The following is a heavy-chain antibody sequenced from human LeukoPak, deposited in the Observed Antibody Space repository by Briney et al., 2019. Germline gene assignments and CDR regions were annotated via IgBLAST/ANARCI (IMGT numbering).Heavy chain of an antibody. CDR2: IKEDGSEK. J-gene: IGHJ4*02. CDR3: ARSRSGYYEDY. CDR1: GFTFSSYW. V-gene: IGHV3-7*01. Sequence: GGSLRLSCAASGFTFSSYWMSWVRQAPGKGLEWVANIKEDGSEKYYVDSVKGRFTISRDNAKNSLSLQVNSLRAEDTAVYYCARSRSGYYEDYWGQGTLVTVSS. D-gene: IGHD3-22*01.